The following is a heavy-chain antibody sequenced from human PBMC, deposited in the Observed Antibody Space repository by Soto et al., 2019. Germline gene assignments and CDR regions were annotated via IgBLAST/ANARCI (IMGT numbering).Heavy chain of an antibody. Sequence: VGSLRLSCAVSGFTFSSYSMNWVRQAPGKGLEWVSSISSSSSYIYYADSVKGRFTISRDNAKNSLYLQMNSLRAEDTAVYYCAKDRQVLRYFDWLPSDFDYWGQGTLVTVSS. V-gene: IGHV3-21*04. CDR3: AKDRQVLRYFDWLPSDFDY. J-gene: IGHJ4*02. CDR1: GFTFSSYS. CDR2: ISSSSSYI. D-gene: IGHD3-9*01.